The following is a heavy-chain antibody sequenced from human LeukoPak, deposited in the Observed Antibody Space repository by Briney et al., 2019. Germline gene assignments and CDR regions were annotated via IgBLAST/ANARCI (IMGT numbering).Heavy chain of an antibody. CDR1: GYTFTSYD. Sequence: ASVKVSCKASGYTFTSYDINWVRQAPGQGLEWMGWISAYNGNTNYAQKLQGRVTMTTDTSTSTAYMELRSLRSDDTAVYYCARDGPDIVATIGAFDIWGQGTMVTVSS. D-gene: IGHD5-12*01. V-gene: IGHV1-18*01. CDR3: ARDGPDIVATIGAFDI. J-gene: IGHJ3*02. CDR2: ISAYNGNT.